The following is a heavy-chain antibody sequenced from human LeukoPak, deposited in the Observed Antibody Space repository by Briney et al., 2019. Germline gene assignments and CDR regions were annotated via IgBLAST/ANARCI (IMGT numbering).Heavy chain of an antibody. D-gene: IGHD6-19*01. CDR1: GFTLSRHT. J-gene: IGHJ4*02. CDR3: AKTGYSSGWYRIWDY. CDR2: ITSSSIYK. V-gene: IGHV3-21*04. Sequence: GGSLRLSCAASGFTLSRHTMTWVRQAPGKGLEWVSAITSSSIYKYFADSVKGRFTISRDNSRNSLSLQMNSLRAEDTALYYCAKTGYSSGWYRIWDYWGQGTLVTVSS.